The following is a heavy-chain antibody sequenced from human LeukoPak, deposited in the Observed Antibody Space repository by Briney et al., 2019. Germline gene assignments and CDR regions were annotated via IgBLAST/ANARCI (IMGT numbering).Heavy chain of an antibody. CDR3: ARGFGELSKNLSGRNWFDP. D-gene: IGHD3-10*01. Sequence: SVKVSCKASGGTFSSYAISWVRQAPGQGLEWMGGIIPIFGTANYAQKFQGRVTITADESTSTAYMELSSLRSEDTAVYYCARGFGELSKNLSGRNWFDPWGQGTLVTVSS. CDR1: GGTFSSYA. J-gene: IGHJ5*02. V-gene: IGHV1-69*13. CDR2: IIPIFGTA.